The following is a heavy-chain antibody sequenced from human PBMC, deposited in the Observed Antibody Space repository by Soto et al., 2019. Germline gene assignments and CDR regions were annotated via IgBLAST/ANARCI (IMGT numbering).Heavy chain of an antibody. Sequence: PGWCLGLGSVASGVTVCIYVADGVLQSPGKGLEWVALISYEGSNKDSVDSVNGRFTISRDNSKNTLYLEMNSLRDEDTAVYYCAKDFAIFGVAGDSYGVDVWGQGTTVTVSS. J-gene: IGHJ6*02. D-gene: IGHD3-3*01. CDR3: AKDFAIFGVAGDSYGVDV. CDR2: ISYEGSNK. CDR1: GVTVCIYV. V-gene: IGHV3-30*18.